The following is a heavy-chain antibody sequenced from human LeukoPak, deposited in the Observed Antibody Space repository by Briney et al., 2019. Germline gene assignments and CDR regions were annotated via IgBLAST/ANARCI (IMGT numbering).Heavy chain of an antibody. CDR2: IYYSGST. Sequence: SETLSLTCTVSGGSISSSSYYWGWLRQPPGKGLEWIGSIYYSGSTYYNPSLKSRVTISVDTSKNQFSLKLSSVTAADTAVYYCAITTAAWVPAAMPSIDYWGQGTPVTVSS. V-gene: IGHV4-39*01. D-gene: IGHD2-2*01. J-gene: IGHJ4*02. CDR1: GGSISSSSYY. CDR3: AITTAAWVPAAMPSIDY.